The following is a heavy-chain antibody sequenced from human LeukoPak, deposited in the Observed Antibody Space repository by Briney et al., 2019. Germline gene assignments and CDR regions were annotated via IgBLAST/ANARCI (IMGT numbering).Heavy chain of an antibody. V-gene: IGHV4-59*08. CDR2: IFYSGTT. D-gene: IGHD2-21*02. Sequence: SETLSLTCTVSGGSVSGYYWSWIRQPPGKGLEWIGYIFYSGTTLYSPSLKSRVTMSVDTSENQFSLKLSAVTAADTAVYYCARHDVVPVIRRGFDFWGQGTLVTVSS. CDR3: ARHDVVPVIRRGFDF. J-gene: IGHJ4*02. CDR1: GGSVSGYY.